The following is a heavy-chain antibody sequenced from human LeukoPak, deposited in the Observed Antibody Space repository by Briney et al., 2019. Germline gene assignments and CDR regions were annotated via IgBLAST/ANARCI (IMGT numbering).Heavy chain of an antibody. CDR3: ARVLGSSWYSDWFDP. J-gene: IGHJ5*02. CDR1: GGSISNYY. D-gene: IGHD6-13*01. CDR2: IYTSGST. V-gene: IGHV4-4*07. Sequence: SETLFLTCTVSGGSISNYYWNWIRQPAGKGLEWIGRIYTSGSTNYNPSLKSRVTMSVDTSKNQFSLKLSSVTAADTAVYYCARVLGSSWYSDWFDPWGQGTLVTVSS.